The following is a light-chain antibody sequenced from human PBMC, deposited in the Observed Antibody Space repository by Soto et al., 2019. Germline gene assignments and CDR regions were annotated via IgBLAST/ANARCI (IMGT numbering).Light chain of an antibody. J-gene: IGKJ3*01. V-gene: IGKV1-33*01. Sequence: DIQMTQSPSSLSASVGDRVTITCQASPGTSNYVNWYQQKPGKAPKLLIYDATNLKTGVPSRFSGSGSGTDFTFTISSLQPEDIATYYCQQYDKFLPIFTFGPGTKVDIK. CDR3: QQYDKFLPIFT. CDR2: DAT. CDR1: PGTSNY.